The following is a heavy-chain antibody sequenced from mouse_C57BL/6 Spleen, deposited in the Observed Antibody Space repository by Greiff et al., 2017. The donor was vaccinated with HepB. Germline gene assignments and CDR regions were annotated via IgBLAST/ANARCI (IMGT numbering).Heavy chain of an antibody. V-gene: IGHV1-54*01. CDR2: INPGSGGT. CDR3: ARPYYYGSSSFDY. D-gene: IGHD1-1*01. Sequence: VKLQESGAELVRPGTSVKVSCKASGYAFTNYLIEWVKQRPGQGLEWIGVINPGSGGTNYNEKFKGKATLTADKSSSTAYMQLSSLTSEDSAVYFCARPYYYGSSSFDYWGQGTTLTVSS. CDR1: GYAFTNYL. J-gene: IGHJ2*01.